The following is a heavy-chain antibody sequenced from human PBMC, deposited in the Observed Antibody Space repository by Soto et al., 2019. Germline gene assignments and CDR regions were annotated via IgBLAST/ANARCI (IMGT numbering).Heavy chain of an antibody. D-gene: IGHD3-16*02. CDR2: IWYDGSNK. CDR1: GFTFSSYV. CDR3: ARDQKETYDYIWGSYRSFFDY. V-gene: IGHV3-33*01. J-gene: IGHJ4*02. Sequence: GGSPRLSCAASGFTFSSYVMHWVRQAPGKGLEWVAVIWYDGSNKYYADSVKGRFTISRDNSKNKLYLQMNSLRAEDTAVYYCARDQKETYDYIWGSYRSFFDYWGQGTLVTVSS.